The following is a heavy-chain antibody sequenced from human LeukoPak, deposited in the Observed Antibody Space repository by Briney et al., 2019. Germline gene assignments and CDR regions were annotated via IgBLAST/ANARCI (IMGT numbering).Heavy chain of an antibody. CDR2: INPSSGST. J-gene: IGHJ4*02. CDR3: ARDEVYYDSSGYFDY. D-gene: IGHD3-22*01. Sequence: ASVKVSCKASGYTFTSYYMHWVRQAPGQGLEWMGIINPSSGSTSYAQKFQGRVTMTRDTSTSTVCMELSSLRSEDTAVYYCARDEVYYDSSGYFDYWGQGTLVTVSS. CDR1: GYTFTSYY. V-gene: IGHV1-46*01.